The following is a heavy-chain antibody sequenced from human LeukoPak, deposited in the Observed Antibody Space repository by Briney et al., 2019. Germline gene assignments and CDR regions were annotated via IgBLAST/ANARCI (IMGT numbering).Heavy chain of an antibody. CDR3: ARDINYYDTSGYGFDY. CDR1: GGSISSGSYY. Sequence: PSQTLSLTCTVSGGSISSGSYYWSWIRQPAGKGLEWIGRIYSSGSTNYNPSLKSRVIISVDTSKNQFSLKLSSVIAADTAVYYCARDINYYDTSGYGFDYWGQGTQVTVSS. CDR2: IYSSGST. J-gene: IGHJ4*02. V-gene: IGHV4-61*02. D-gene: IGHD3-22*01.